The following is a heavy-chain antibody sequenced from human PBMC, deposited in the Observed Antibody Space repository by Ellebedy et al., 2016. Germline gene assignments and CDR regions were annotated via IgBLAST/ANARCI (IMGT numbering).Heavy chain of an antibody. J-gene: IGHJ4*02. Sequence: SVKVSCXASGFTFTSSAVQWVRQARGQRLEWIGWIVVGSGNTNYAQKFQERVTITRDMSTSTAYMELSSLRSEDTAVYYCASIASSSWGDNDYWGQGTLVTVSS. CDR2: IVVGSGNT. D-gene: IGHD6-13*01. CDR1: GFTFTSSA. V-gene: IGHV1-58*01. CDR3: ASIASSSWGDNDY.